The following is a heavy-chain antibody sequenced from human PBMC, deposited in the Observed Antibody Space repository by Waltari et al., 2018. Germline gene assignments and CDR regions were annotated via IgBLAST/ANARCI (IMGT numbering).Heavy chain of an antibody. CDR1: GFCFGHHT. CDR3: ARKLRNLDY. Sequence: VQLVESGGGLVQPGWSLRLSCGSAGFCFGHHTMTSVRQAPGKGLEWVSHITSTGSYIYYADSVKGRFTISRDNDKSSLFLQMNSLGVEDSALYYCARKLRNLDYWGQGTLVTVSS. CDR2: ITSTGSYI. D-gene: IGHD3-3*01. V-gene: IGHV3-21*05. J-gene: IGHJ4*02.